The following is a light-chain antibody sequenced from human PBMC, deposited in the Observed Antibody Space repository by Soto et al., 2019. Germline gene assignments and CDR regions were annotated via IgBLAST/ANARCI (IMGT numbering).Light chain of an antibody. CDR1: SSNIGAGYD. CDR3: PSYDSRPWM. CDR2: SNT. Sequence: QSVLTQPPSVSGAPGQRVTISCTGSSSNIGAGYDVHWYQQIPGTAPKLLIYSNTNRPSGVPDRFSASKSGTSASLAITGLQAEDEADYYCPSYDSRPWMFGGGTKLTVL. J-gene: IGLJ3*02. V-gene: IGLV1-40*01.